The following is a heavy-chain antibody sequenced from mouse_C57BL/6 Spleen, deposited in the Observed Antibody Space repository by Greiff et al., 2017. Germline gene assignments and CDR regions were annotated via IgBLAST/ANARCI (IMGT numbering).Heavy chain of an antibody. V-gene: IGHV1-9*01. CDR2: ILPGSGST. Sequence: QVQLQQSGAELMKPGASVKLSCKATGYTFTGYWIEWVKQRPGHGLEWIGEILPGSGSTNYNEKFKGKATFTADTSSNSAYMQLSSLTTEDSAIYYCARGEGPYDYVYYYAMDYWGQGTSVTVSS. CDR3: ARGEGPYDYVYYYAMDY. CDR1: GYTFTGYW. D-gene: IGHD2-4*01. J-gene: IGHJ4*01.